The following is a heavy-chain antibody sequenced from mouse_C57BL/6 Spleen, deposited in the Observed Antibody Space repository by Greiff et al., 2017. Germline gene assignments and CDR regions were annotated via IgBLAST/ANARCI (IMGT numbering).Heavy chain of an antibody. CDR3: TGAGYRGAGFAY. Sequence: EVQGVESGGGLVQPGGSMKLSCAASGFTFSDAWMAWVRQSPEKGLEWVAEIRNKANNHATYYAESVKGRFTISRDDSKSSVYLKMNNLRAEDTGIVYCTGAGYRGAGFAYWGQGTLVTVSA. CDR1: GFTFSDAW. J-gene: IGHJ3*01. CDR2: IRNKANNHAT. V-gene: IGHV6-6*01. D-gene: IGHD3-2*02.